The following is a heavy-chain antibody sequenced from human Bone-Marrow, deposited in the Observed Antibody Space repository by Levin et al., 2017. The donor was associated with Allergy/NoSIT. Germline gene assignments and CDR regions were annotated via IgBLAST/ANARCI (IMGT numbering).Heavy chain of an antibody. Sequence: GGSLRLSCAASGFTFSSYGMHWVRQAPGKGLEWVAVISYDGSNKYYADSVKGRFTISRDNSKNTLYLQMNSLRAEDTAVYYCAKGTPNPRKITMGESWGQGTLVTVSS. J-gene: IGHJ4*02. CDR2: ISYDGSNK. CDR3: AKGTPNPRKITMGES. CDR1: GFTFSSYG. D-gene: IGHD3-10*01. V-gene: IGHV3-30*18.